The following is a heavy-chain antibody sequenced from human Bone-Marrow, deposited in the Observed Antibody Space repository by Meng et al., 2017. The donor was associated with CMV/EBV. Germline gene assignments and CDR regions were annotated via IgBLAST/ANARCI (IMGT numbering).Heavy chain of an antibody. CDR3: ATWGQWDLALDY. CDR1: GYTFTSYA. CDR2: INAGNGNT. D-gene: IGHD1-26*01. J-gene: IGHJ4*02. Sequence: SCKASGYTFTSYAMHWVRQAPGQRLEWMGWINAGNGNTKYSQKFQGRVTITRDTSASTAYMELSSLRSEDTAVYYCATWGQWDLALDYWGQGTLVTVSS. V-gene: IGHV1-3*01.